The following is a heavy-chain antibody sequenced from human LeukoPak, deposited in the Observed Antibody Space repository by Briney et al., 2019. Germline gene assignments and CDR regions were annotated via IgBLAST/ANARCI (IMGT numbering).Heavy chain of an antibody. CDR2: INPSGGST. CDR1: GYTFTSYY. CDR3: ARNIAARPGIDY. V-gene: IGHV1-46*01. J-gene: IGHJ4*02. Sequence: ASVKVSCKASGYTFTSYYMHWVRQAPGQGLEWTGIINPSGGSTSYAQKFQGRVTMTRDTSTSTVYMELSSLRSEDTAVYYCARNIAARPGIDYWGQGTLVTVSS. D-gene: IGHD6-6*01.